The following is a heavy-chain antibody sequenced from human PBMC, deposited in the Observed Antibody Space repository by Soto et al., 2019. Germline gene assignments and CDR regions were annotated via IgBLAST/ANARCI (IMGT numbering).Heavy chain of an antibody. D-gene: IGHD6-19*01. CDR1: GFTFSDNY. J-gene: IGHJ5*02. Sequence: GGSLRLSCAASGFTFSDNYMTWIRQAPGRGLEWVAYISDSGNIIYYADSVQGRFTVSRDNAKNSLYLQMNSLSAEDTAVYYCARRTRGAGWFDPSGQGTLVTVSS. CDR2: ISDSGNII. V-gene: IGHV3-11*01. CDR3: ARRTRGAGWFDP.